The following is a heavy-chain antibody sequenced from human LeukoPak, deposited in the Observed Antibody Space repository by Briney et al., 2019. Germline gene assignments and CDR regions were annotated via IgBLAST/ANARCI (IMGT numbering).Heavy chain of an antibody. J-gene: IGHJ6*03. CDR3: TRLDFWSGYYTSYYYYYYMDV. V-gene: IGHV3-49*04. CDR2: IRSKAYGGTT. D-gene: IGHD3-3*01. Sequence: PGGSLRLSCTASGFTFGDYAMSWVRQAPGKGLEWVGFIRSKAYGGTTEYAASVKGRFTISRDDSKSIAYLQMNSLKTEDTAVYYCTRLDFWSGYYTSYYYYYYMDVGGKGTTVTVSS. CDR1: GFTFGDYA.